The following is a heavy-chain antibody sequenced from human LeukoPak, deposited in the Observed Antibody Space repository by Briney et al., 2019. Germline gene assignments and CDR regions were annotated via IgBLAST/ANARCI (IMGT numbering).Heavy chain of an antibody. Sequence: GGSLRLSCAASGFTFSSYSMNWVRQAPGKVLEWVSSISSSSSYIYYADSVKGRFTISRDNAKNSLYLQMNSLRAEDTAVYYCARDPGYGSGSYYADYWGQGTLVTVSS. V-gene: IGHV3-21*01. J-gene: IGHJ4*02. CDR2: ISSSSSYI. D-gene: IGHD3-10*01. CDR1: GFTFSSYS. CDR3: ARDPGYGSGSYYADY.